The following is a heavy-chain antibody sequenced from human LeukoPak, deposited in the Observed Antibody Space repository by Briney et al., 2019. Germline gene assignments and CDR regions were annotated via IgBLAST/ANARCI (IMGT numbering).Heavy chain of an antibody. D-gene: IGHD6-13*01. J-gene: IGHJ4*02. Sequence: GGSLRLSCAASGINVSNNYMTWIRQAPGKGLEWVSLIYGGDASYYAESVRGRLMISRDNLKNTLFLQMNSLRVEDTAVYYCVTSTGQQFIPYDYWGQGTHVTVSS. CDR1: GINVSNNY. CDR3: VTSTGQQFIPYDY. CDR2: IYGGDAS. V-gene: IGHV3-66*02.